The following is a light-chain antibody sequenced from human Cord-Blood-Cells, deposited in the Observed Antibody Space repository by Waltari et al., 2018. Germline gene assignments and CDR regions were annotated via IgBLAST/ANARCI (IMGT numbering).Light chain of an antibody. CDR1: NIGSKS. Sequence: SYVLTPPPSVSVAPGKTARINCGGNNIGSKSVHWYQQKPGQAHVLVVYDDSHRPSGIPERFSGSNSGNTATLTISRVEAGDEADYYCQVWDSSSDHVVFGGGTKLTVL. CDR3: QVWDSSSDHVV. V-gene: IGLV3-21*03. CDR2: DDS. J-gene: IGLJ2*01.